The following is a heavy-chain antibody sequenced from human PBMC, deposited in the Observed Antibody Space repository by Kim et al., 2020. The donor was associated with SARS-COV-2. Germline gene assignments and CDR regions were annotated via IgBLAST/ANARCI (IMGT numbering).Heavy chain of an antibody. Sequence: SETLSLTCTVSGGSISSGGYYWSWIRQHPGKGLEWIGYIYYSGSTYYNPSLESRLTISVDTSKNQFSLKLSSVTAADTAVYYCARAQHYQSIFGVDLNVMDVWGQGTTVTVSS. CDR2: IYYSGST. J-gene: IGHJ6*02. CDR3: ARAQHYQSIFGVDLNVMDV. D-gene: IGHD3-3*01. CDR1: GGSISSGGYY. V-gene: IGHV4-31*03.